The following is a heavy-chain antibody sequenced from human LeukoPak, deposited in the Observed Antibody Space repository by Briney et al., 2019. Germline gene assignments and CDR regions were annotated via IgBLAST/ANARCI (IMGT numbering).Heavy chain of an antibody. CDR1: GGSISSGSYY. Sequence: PSETLSLTCTVSGGSISSGSYYWTWIRQPAGKGLEWIGRIYTSGSANYNPSLKGRVTISLDTSKNQFSLRLTSVTAADTAVYYCARESGWGQGTLVTVSS. J-gene: IGHJ4*02. V-gene: IGHV4-61*02. CDR3: ARESG. CDR2: IYTSGSA. D-gene: IGHD7-27*01.